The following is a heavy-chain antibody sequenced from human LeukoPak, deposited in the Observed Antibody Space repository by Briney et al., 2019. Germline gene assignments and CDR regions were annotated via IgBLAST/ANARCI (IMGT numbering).Heavy chain of an antibody. CDR1: GFSLSGYW. CDR3: ARDPRNVGLAP. D-gene: IGHD2-15*01. CDR2: NNGDGGTT. J-gene: IGHJ5*02. Sequence: GGSLRLSCVASGFSLSGYWMYWVRQAPGKGLMYISRNNGDGGTTNYADVVKGRFTMSRDNVKNTLYLQMNSLRVEDTAVYYCARDPRNVGLAPWGQGTLVTVSS. V-gene: IGHV3-74*01.